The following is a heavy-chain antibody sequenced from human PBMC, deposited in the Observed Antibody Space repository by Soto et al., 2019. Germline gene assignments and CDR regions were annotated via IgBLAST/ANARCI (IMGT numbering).Heavy chain of an antibody. CDR1: GYYISTTFYY. V-gene: IGHV4-39*01. J-gene: IGHJ4*02. CDR3: ARHAPSFDY. Sequence: QPQLQESGPGLVKPSETLSLTCTVSGYYISTTFYYWGWIRQPPGKGPEWIGDIYNNGNTYYNPSLRTRAAISIDTSKNQCSLKLSFVTAADTALYYCARHAPSFDYWSQGTLVTVSS. CDR2: IYNNGNT.